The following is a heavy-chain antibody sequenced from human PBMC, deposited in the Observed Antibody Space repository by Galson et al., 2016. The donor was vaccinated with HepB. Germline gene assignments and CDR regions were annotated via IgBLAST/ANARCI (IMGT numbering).Heavy chain of an antibody. J-gene: IGHJ5*02. Sequence: SLSLACAASGLTFSNYHMNWVRQSQERGLEWVSFVSSGGDTTYYIDSVRGWFTVSRDNSKDTLYRQMDNLRAEDTATYYCAKDHGYCRGGSCHFDRLAWGLGTLVTVSS. V-gene: IGHV3-23*03. CDR2: VSSGGDTT. D-gene: IGHD2-15*01. CDR1: GLTFSNYH. CDR3: AKDHGYCRGGSCHFDRLA.